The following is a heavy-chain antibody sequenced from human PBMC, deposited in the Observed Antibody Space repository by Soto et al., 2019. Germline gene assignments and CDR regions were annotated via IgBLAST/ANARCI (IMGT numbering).Heavy chain of an antibody. CDR1: GYMFPIYH. D-gene: IGHD2-8*01. Sequence: GESLKISCEASGYMFPIYHISWVRQMPGKGLEWVGKIDPSDSRTMYRPSSRARITISVDKSINTAYLEWGRLKASDTAMYYCARHGPNGDFDFWGQGTQVTVSS. CDR2: IDPSDSRT. J-gene: IGHJ4*02. V-gene: IGHV5-10-1*01. CDR3: ARHGPNGDFDF.